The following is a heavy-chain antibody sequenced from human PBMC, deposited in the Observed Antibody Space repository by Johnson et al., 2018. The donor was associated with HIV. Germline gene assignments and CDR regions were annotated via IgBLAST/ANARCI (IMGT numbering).Heavy chain of an antibody. J-gene: IGHJ3*02. CDR1: GFTVSSNY. V-gene: IGHV3-66*01. CDR2: IYSGGST. CDR3: AGAPLRHDAFDI. Sequence: VQLVESGGGVVRPGGSLRLSCAASGFTVSSNYMSWVRQAPGKGLEWVSVIYSGGSTYYADSVKGRFTISRDNSKNTLYLQMNSLRAEDTAVYYCAGAPLRHDAFDIWGQGTMVIVSS. D-gene: IGHD4-17*01.